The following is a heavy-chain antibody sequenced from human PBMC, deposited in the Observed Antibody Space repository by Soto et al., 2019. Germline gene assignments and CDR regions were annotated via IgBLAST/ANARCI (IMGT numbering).Heavy chain of an antibody. V-gene: IGHV4-61*01. D-gene: IGHD6-13*01. Sequence: SETLSLTCTVSGGSVSSGSYYWSWIRQPPGKGLEWIGYIYYSGSTNYNPSLKSRVTISVDTSKNQFSLKLSSVTAADTAVYYCARVSGSSWDRFHHYYGMDVWGQGTTVTVSS. CDR2: IYYSGST. J-gene: IGHJ6*02. CDR1: GGSVSSGSYY. CDR3: ARVSGSSWDRFHHYYGMDV.